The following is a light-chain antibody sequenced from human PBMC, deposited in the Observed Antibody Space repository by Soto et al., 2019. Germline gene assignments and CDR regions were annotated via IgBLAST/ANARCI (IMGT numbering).Light chain of an antibody. V-gene: IGKV3-20*01. J-gene: IGKJ4*02. CDR1: QSVSSSS. CDR3: QKYNGAPWT. CDR2: GTS. Sequence: VLAHSPGTRLLSAGERATVSSTFSQSVSSSSLAWYQQRPGQAPRLLIYGTSSRATGIPDRFSGSGSGTDFNLTISRLEPEDVATYYCQKYNGAPWTFGGGTKVDI.